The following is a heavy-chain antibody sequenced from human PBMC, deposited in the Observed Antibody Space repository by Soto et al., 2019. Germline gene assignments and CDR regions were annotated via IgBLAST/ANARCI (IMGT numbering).Heavy chain of an antibody. CDR3: AGVAAFRGIDV. V-gene: IGHV6-1*01. Sequence: QVQLQQSGPGLVKPSQTLSLTSVISGNSVSSNSAAWIWIRQSPSRGLEWLGRTYYRSKWYNDYAVSVNSRITINPDTSKNQFSLHLDSVIPEDTAVYYCAGVAAFRGIDVWGQGTPVTVSS. J-gene: IGHJ6*02. CDR1: GNSVSSNSAA. CDR2: TYYRSKWYN. D-gene: IGHD2-15*01.